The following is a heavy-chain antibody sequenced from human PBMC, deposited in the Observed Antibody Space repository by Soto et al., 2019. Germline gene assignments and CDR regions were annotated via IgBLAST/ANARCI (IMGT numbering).Heavy chain of an antibody. Sequence: SETLSLTCNVSGVSISRHYWSWIRQPPGKGLEWIGFNFNSGSTKYNPSLRSRVTISVDTSKNQFSLKLNSVTAADTAVYYCARISGLPVDFDFWGQGTLVTVSS. CDR3: ARISGLPVDFDF. J-gene: IGHJ4*02. V-gene: IGHV4-4*08. CDR1: GVSISRHY. CDR2: NFNSGST. D-gene: IGHD5-12*01.